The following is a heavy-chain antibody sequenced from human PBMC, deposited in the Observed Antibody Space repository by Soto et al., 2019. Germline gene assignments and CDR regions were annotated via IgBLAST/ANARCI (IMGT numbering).Heavy chain of an antibody. CDR3: AKMRTQRGCRFSGGMDV. V-gene: IGHV3-23*01. CDR1: GFTFRSYA. D-gene: IGHD5-18*01. Sequence: PVGSLRLSCAASGFTFRSYAMSWVRQAPGKGLEWVSAISGSGGSTYYADSVKGRFSISRDNSKNTLYLQMNSLRAEDTAVYYCAKMRTQRGCRFSGGMDVWGQGTTVTVSS. CDR2: ISGSGGST. J-gene: IGHJ6*02.